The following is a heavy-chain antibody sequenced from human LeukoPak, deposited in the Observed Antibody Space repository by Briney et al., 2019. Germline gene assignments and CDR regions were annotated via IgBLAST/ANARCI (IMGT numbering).Heavy chain of an antibody. Sequence: SETLSLTCTVSGGSISSYYWSWIRQPPGKGLEWIGYIYYSGSTNYNPSLKSRVTISVDTSKNQFSLKPSSVTAADTAVYYCARSNIVVVPAASYYYYYGMDVWGQGTTVTVSS. V-gene: IGHV4-59*08. CDR2: IYYSGST. D-gene: IGHD2-2*01. CDR3: ARSNIVVVPAASYYYYYGMDV. CDR1: GGSISSYY. J-gene: IGHJ6*02.